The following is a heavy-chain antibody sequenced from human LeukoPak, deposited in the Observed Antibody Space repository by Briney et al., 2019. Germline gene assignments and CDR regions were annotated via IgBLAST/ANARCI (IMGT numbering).Heavy chain of an antibody. V-gene: IGHV4-4*07. D-gene: IGHD3-22*01. CDR2: ISTSGST. CDR1: GGYISSYY. CDR3: ARVRYSDSSVLTRKRSYYFDY. J-gene: IGHJ4*02. Sequence: SQTLSLTCSVSGGYISSYYWSWIRQPAGKGLESIGHISTSGSTTYHPSLKSRCTMSVVTSKNQFSLKLSSVTAADTAVYYCARVRYSDSSVLTRKRSYYFDYWGQGTLVTVSS.